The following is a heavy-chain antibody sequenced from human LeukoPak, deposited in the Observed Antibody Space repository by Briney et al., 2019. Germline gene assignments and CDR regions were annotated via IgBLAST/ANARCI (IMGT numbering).Heavy chain of an antibody. D-gene: IGHD2-2*01. CDR2: INHSGST. CDR3: ARGGRGGYCSSTSCPSRFDY. J-gene: IGHJ4*02. V-gene: IGHV4-34*01. Sequence: SETLSLTCAVYGGSFNGYYWSWIRQPPGKGLEWIGEINHSGSTNYNPSLKSRVTISVDTSKNQFSLKLSSVTAADTAVYYCARGGRGGYCSSTSCPSRFDYWGQGTLVTVSS. CDR1: GGSFNGYY.